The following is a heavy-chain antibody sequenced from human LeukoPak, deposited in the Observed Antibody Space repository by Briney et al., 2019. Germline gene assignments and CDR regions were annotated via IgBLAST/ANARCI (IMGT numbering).Heavy chain of an antibody. CDR2: ISYDGSNK. D-gene: IGHD6-19*01. V-gene: IGHV3-30-3*01. CDR3: ARDSSSGWYYFDY. J-gene: IGHJ4*02. CDR1: GFTFSSYA. Sequence: PGGSLRLSSAASGFTFSSYAMHWVRQAPGKELMWVAVISYDGSNKYYTDSVKGRFTISRDNSKNTLYLQMNSLSAEDTAVYYCARDSSSGWYYFDYWGQGTLVTVSS.